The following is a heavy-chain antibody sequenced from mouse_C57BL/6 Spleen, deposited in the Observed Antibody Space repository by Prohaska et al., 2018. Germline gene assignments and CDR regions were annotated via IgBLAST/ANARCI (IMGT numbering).Heavy chain of an antibody. CDR1: GYTFTSYW. J-gene: IGHJ2*01. CDR2: IDPSDSYT. Sequence: QVQLQQPGAELVMPGASVKLSCKASGYTFTSYWMHWVKQRPGQGLEWIGEIDPSDSYTNYNQKLKGKATLTVDKASSTAYMQLSSLTAEDSAVYYCARYGGYFDYWGQGTTLTVSS. V-gene: IGHV1-69*01. CDR3: ARYGGYFDY. D-gene: IGHD1-1*01.